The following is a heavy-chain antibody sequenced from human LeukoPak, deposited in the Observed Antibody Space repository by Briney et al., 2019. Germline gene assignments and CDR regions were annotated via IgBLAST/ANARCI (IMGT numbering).Heavy chain of an antibody. CDR2: INHTGST. J-gene: IGHJ4*02. V-gene: IGHV4-34*01. D-gene: IGHD3-16*01. CDR3: ARPRAEIWGFDY. Sequence: SETLSLTCAVYGGSFSGYYWSWVRQPPGKGLEWIGEINHTGSTTYHPSLKSRVTISVDTSKNQFSLKLSSVTAADTAVYYCARPRAEIWGFDYWGQGTLVTVSS. CDR1: GGSFSGYY.